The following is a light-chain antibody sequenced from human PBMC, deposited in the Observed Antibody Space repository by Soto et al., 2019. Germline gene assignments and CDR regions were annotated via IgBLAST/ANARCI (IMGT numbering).Light chain of an antibody. CDR3: QQFNTYPP. V-gene: IGKV1-9*01. J-gene: IGKJ4*01. Sequence: DLPLTQSPSFLSASVGDRVTITCRASQGIGSYLGWYQQTPGKAPKLLFYGASTLHSGVPSRFSGSGSGTEFTLTGSSLQPDDVANRYCQQFNTYPPFRGGTKVE. CDR1: QGIGSY. CDR2: GAS.